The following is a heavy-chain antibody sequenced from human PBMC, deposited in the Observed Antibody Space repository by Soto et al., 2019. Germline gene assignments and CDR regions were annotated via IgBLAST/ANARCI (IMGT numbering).Heavy chain of an antibody. V-gene: IGHV1-24*01. CDR3: AGIGRYCSGGSCYGGYAFDI. CDR2: FDPEDGET. D-gene: IGHD2-15*01. Sequence: ASVKVSCKVSGYTLTELSMHLVRQAPGKGLEWMGGFDPEDGETIYAQKFQGRVTMTEDTSTDTAYMELSSLRSEDTAVYYCAGIGRYCSGGSCYGGYAFDIWGQGTMVTLSS. J-gene: IGHJ3*02. CDR1: GYTLTELS.